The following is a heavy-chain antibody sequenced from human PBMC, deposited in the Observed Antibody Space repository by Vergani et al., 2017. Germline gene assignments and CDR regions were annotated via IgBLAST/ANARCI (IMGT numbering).Heavy chain of an antibody. CDR2: ISGSGGRT. J-gene: IGHJ5*02. CDR1: GFTFSSYA. V-gene: IGHV3-23*01. D-gene: IGHD6-19*01. CDR3: ARVSAGSGWYGVP. Sequence: EVQLLESGGGLVQPGGSLRLSCAASGFTFSSYAMSWVRQAPGKGLEWVSDISGSGGRTYYADSVKGRFTISRDNSKNTLYLQMNSLSAEDTALYYCARVSAGSGWYGVPWGQGTLVTVSS.